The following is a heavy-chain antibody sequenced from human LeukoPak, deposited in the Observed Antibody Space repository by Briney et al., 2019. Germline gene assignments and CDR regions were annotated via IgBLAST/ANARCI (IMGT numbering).Heavy chain of an antibody. CDR1: GYTFAVYY. J-gene: IGHJ4*02. Sequence: ASVKVSCKASGYTFAVYYVHWVRQAPGQGLEWMGWVDPNSGGTNYAQKFQGRVTMTRDSSISTAYMELRSLRSDDTAVYYCARGGRWFDYWGQGTLVTVSS. D-gene: IGHD5-24*01. CDR3: ARGGRWFDY. V-gene: IGHV1-2*02. CDR2: VDPNSGGT.